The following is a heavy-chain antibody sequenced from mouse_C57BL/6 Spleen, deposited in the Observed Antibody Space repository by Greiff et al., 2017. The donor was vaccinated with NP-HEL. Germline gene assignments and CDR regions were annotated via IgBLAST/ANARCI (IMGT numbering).Heavy chain of an antibody. V-gene: IGHV1-54*01. CDR3: ARYGGGGFDY. CDR1: GYAFTNYL. J-gene: IGHJ2*01. D-gene: IGHD1-1*01. CDR2: INPGSGGT. Sequence: VQLQQSGAELVRPGTSVKVSCKASGYAFTNYLIEWVKQRPGQGLEWIGVINPGSGGTNYNEKFKGKATLTADKSSSTAYMQLSSLTSEDSAVYFCARYGGGGFDYWGQGTTLTVSS.